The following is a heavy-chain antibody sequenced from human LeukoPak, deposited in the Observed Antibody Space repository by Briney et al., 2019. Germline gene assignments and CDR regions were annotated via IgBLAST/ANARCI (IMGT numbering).Heavy chain of an antibody. V-gene: IGHV3-30*04. D-gene: IGHD6-13*01. CDR1: GFTFSSYA. Sequence: GGSLRRSCAASGFTFSSYAMHWVRQAPGKGLEWVAVISYDGSNKYYADSVKGRFTISRDNSKNTLYLQMNSLRAEDTAVYYCTRGSSSWYADYWGQGTLVTVSS. CDR3: TRGSSSWYADY. CDR2: ISYDGSNK. J-gene: IGHJ4*02.